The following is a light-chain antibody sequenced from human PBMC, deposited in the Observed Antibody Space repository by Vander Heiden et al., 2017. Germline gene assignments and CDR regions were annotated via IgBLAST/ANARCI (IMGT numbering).Light chain of an antibody. Sequence: IQLTQSPSSLSASVGERATITCRASQGISSYLAWYQQKPGKAPKLLTYAASTLQSGVPSRFSGSGSGTDFTLTISSLQPEDIATYYCQQFKSSPRTFGGGTKVEIK. CDR1: QGISSY. CDR3: QQFKSSPRT. V-gene: IGKV1-9*01. J-gene: IGKJ4*01. CDR2: AAS.